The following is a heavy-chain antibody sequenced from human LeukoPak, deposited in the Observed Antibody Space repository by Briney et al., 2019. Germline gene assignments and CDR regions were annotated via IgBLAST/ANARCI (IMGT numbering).Heavy chain of an antibody. V-gene: IGHV3-74*01. CDR3: ARVGATAGLGY. CDR2: INSDGSST. D-gene: IGHD1-26*01. J-gene: IGHJ4*02. Sequence: GGSLRLSCAASGFTFSGYWMHWVRHAPGKGLVWVSRINSDGSSTSYADSVKGRFTISRDNAKNTLYLQMNSLRVEDTAVYYCARVGATAGLGYWGQGTLVTVSS. CDR1: GFTFSGYW.